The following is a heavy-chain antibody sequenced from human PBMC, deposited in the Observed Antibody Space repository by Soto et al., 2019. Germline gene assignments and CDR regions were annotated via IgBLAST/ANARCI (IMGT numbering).Heavy chain of an antibody. D-gene: IGHD4-17*01. J-gene: IGHJ4*02. V-gene: IGHV4-30-4*01. CDR3: ASTYGGNSDSFDY. Sequence: QVQLQESGPGLVKPSQTLSLTCTVSGGSISSGDYYWSWISQPTGKRLEWIGYIYYSGSTYYNPSLKSRVTISVDTSKNQFSLKLSSVTAADTAVYYFASTYGGNSDSFDYCGQGTLVTVSS. CDR2: IYYSGST. CDR1: GGSISSGDYY.